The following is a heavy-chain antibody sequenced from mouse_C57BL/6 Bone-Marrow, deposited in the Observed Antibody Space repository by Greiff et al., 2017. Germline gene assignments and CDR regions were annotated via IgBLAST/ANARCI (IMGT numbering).Heavy chain of an antibody. Sequence: EVKLMASGGGLVKPGGSLKLSCAASGFTFSDYGMHWVRQAPEKGLEWVAYISSGSSTIYYADTVKGRFTISRDNAKNTLFLQMTSLRSEDTAMYYCAGGNYEREMDYWGQGTSVTVSS. CDR1: GFTFSDYG. CDR2: ISSGSSTI. V-gene: IGHV5-17*01. CDR3: AGGNYEREMDY. J-gene: IGHJ4*01. D-gene: IGHD2-1*01.